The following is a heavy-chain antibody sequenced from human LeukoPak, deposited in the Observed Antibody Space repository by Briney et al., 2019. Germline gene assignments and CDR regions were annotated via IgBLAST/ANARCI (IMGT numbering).Heavy chain of an antibody. CDR2: IYYSGST. Sequence: TASETLSLTCTVSGGSISSSSYYWGWIRQPPGKGLEWIGSIYYSGSTYYKPSLKSRVTMSVDTSRNQFSLKLSSVTAADTAVYYCARPQRYSNYALDYWGQGTLVTVSS. J-gene: IGHJ4*02. CDR1: GGSISSSSYY. V-gene: IGHV4-39*01. D-gene: IGHD4-11*01. CDR3: ARPQRYSNYALDY.